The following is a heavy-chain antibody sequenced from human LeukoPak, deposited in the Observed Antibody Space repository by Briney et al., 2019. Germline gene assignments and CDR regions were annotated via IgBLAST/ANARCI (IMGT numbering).Heavy chain of an antibody. V-gene: IGHV3-9*01. CDR1: GFTFDDYA. D-gene: IGHD3-10*01. J-gene: IGHJ4*02. CDR3: AKDQDYYGSGKTGFDY. Sequence: GGSLRLSCAASGFTFDDYAMHWVRHAPGKGLEWVSGISWNSGSIGYADSVKGRFTISRDNAKNSLYLQMNSLRAEDTALYYCAKDQDYYGSGKTGFDYWGQGTLVTVSS. CDR2: ISWNSGSI.